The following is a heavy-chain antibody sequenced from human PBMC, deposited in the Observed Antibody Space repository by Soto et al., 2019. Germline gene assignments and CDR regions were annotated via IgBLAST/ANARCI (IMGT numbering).Heavy chain of an antibody. Sequence: PGGSRRLSCTASVFTFGDYAMSWFRQAPGKGLEWGGFIRSKAYGGTTEYASSVKGRFTISRDDSKSISYLQMNSLKTEDTAAYSCTREAYCTSTNGSSDDYGMDVWGQGTMVTVSS. J-gene: IGHJ6*02. CDR2: IRSKAYGGTT. D-gene: IGHD2-8*01. CDR1: VFTFGDYA. CDR3: TREAYCTSTNGSSDDYGMDV. V-gene: IGHV3-49*03.